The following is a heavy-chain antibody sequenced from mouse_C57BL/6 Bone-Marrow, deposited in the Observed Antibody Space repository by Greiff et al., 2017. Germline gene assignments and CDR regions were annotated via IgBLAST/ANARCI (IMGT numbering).Heavy chain of an antibody. D-gene: IGHD2-10*02. CDR3: ARRYGNSFDY. J-gene: IGHJ2*01. CDR1: GYTFTSYW. Sequence: VQLQQPGAELVMPGASVKLSCKASGYTFTSYWMHWVKQRPGQGLEWIGEIDPSDSYTNYNQKFKGKSTLTVDKSSSTAYMQLSSLTSEDSAVYYCARRYGNSFDYWGQGTTLTVSS. CDR2: IDPSDSYT. V-gene: IGHV1-69*01.